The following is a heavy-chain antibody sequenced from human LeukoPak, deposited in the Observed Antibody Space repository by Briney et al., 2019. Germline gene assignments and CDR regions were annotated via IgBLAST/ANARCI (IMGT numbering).Heavy chain of an antibody. V-gene: IGHV3-23*01. CDR2: ISDSGNT. J-gene: IGHJ6*03. D-gene: IGHD1-26*01. CDR1: GFTLSSYA. CDR3: ARDPYSGGYGDYYYYYMDV. Sequence: PGGSLRLSCAASGFTLSSYAMSWVRQAPGKGLEWVSAISDSGNTYHADSVKGRFTISRDNAENSLYLQMNSLRAEDTAVYYCARDPYSGGYGDYYYYYMDVWGKGTTVTISS.